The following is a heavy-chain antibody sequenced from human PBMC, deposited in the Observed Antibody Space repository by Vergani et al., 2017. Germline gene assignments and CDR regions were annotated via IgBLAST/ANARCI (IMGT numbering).Heavy chain of an antibody. CDR2: IYPGDSDT. D-gene: IGHD2-2*01. CDR3: AIRAIDTEYFQH. J-gene: IGHJ1*01. CDR1: GYSFTSYW. Sequence: EVQLVPSGAEVKKPGESLKISCKGSGYSFTSYWIGWVRQRPGKGLEWMGIIYPGDSDTRYSPSFEGQVTSSGDKSTITAYLQWSILKASDTAMYYCAIRAIDTEYFQHWGQGTLVTVSS. V-gene: IGHV5-51*01.